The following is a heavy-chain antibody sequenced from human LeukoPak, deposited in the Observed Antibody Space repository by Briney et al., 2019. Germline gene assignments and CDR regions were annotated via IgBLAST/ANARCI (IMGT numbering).Heavy chain of an antibody. CDR2: IYYSGST. D-gene: IGHD2-2*01. CDR1: GGSISSYY. V-gene: IGHV4-59*01. CDR3: ARGPPGKENAFDI. Sequence: LPETLSLTCTVSGGSISSYYWSWVRQPPGKGLEWIGYIYYSGSTNYNPSLKSRVTISVDTSKNQFSLNLSSVTAADTAVYYCARGPPGKENAFDIWGQGTMVTVSS. J-gene: IGHJ3*02.